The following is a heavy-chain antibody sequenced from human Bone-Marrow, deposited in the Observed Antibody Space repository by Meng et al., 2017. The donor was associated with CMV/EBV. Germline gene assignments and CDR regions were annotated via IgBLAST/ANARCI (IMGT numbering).Heavy chain of an antibody. D-gene: IGHD2-2*02. CDR1: GFTFSSYG. Sequence: GESLKISCAASGFTFSSYGMHWVRQAPGKGLEWVAFIRYDGSNKYYADSVKGRFTISRDNSKNTLYLQMNSLRAEDTGVYYCAKDLHQDIVVVPAAIPGHYWGQGTLVTVSS. J-gene: IGHJ4*02. V-gene: IGHV3-30*02. CDR2: IRYDGSNK. CDR3: AKDLHQDIVVVPAAIPGHY.